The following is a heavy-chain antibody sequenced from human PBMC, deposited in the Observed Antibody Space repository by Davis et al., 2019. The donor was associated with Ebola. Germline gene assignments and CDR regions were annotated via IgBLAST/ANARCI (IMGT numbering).Heavy chain of an antibody. J-gene: IGHJ6*02. V-gene: IGHV6-1*01. Sequence: PSETLSLTCAISGDSVSSGGWNWIRQSPLRGLEWLGRTYYSSKWYNDYAAYVKSRITINPDTSTNQFSLQLNSVTPEDTAVYYCVRGWGRIGMGVWGQGTTVTVSS. D-gene: IGHD1-26*01. CDR1: GDSVSSGG. CDR3: VRGWGRIGMGV. CDR2: TYYSSKWYN.